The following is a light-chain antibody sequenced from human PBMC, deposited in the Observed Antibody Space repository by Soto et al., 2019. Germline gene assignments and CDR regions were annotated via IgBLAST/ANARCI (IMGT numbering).Light chain of an antibody. V-gene: IGKV1-5*01. CDR2: DVS. CDR1: QSISSW. J-gene: IGKJ1*01. Sequence: DIQMTQSPSTLSASVGDRVTITCQASQSISSWLAWYQQKPGKAPKLLIYDVSSLESGVPARFSGSGSGTEFRLTISSLQSEDFAVYYCQQYHNLWTFGQGTKVDIK. CDR3: QQYHNLWT.